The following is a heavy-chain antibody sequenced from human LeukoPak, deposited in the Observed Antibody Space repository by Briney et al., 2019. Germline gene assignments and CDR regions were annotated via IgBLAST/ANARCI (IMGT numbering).Heavy chain of an antibody. CDR3: ARVTQYSSSWYSY. J-gene: IGHJ4*02. V-gene: IGHV1-2*02. CDR2: INPNSGGT. Sequence: GASVKVSCKASGYTFTGYYMHWVRQAPGQGLEWMGWINPNSGGTNYAQKFQGRVTMTRDTSISTAYMELSRLRSDDTAVYYCARVTQYSSSWYSYWGQGTLVTVSS. D-gene: IGHD6-13*01. CDR1: GYTFTGYY.